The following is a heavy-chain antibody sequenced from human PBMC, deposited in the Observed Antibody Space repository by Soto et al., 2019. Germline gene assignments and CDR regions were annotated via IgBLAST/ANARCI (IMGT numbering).Heavy chain of an antibody. Sequence: QVQLQESGPGLVKPSQTRSLTCTVSGGSIGSGDYYWSWIRQPPGKGLEWIGYIYYSGSTYYNPSLKSRVTISVDTSKNQFSLKLSSMTAADTAVYYCARWLGYGPHFDHWGQGTLVTVSS. D-gene: IGHD5-12*01. CDR1: GGSIGSGDYY. CDR2: IYYSGST. J-gene: IGHJ4*02. CDR3: ARWLGYGPHFDH. V-gene: IGHV4-30-4*01.